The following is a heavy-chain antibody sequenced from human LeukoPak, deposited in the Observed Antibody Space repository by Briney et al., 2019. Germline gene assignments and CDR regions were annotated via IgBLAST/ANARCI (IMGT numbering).Heavy chain of an antibody. Sequence: PSETLSLTCTVSGGSISSYYWSWIRQPPGKGLEWIGYIYYSGSTNHNPSLKSRVTISVDTSKNQFSLKLSSVTAADTAVYYCVGSSGYYGDAFDIWGQGTMVTVSS. CDR1: GGSISSYY. D-gene: IGHD3-22*01. CDR2: IYYSGST. J-gene: IGHJ3*02. CDR3: VGSSGYYGDAFDI. V-gene: IGHV4-59*01.